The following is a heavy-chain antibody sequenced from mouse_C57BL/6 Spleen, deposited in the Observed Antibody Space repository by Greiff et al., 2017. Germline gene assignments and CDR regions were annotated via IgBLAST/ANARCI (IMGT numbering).Heavy chain of an antibody. CDR3: ARPSYSNYWYVDV. Sequence: EVQRVESGGGLVKPGGSLKLSCAASGFTFSDYGMHWVRQAPEKGLEWVAYISSGSSTIYYADTVKGRFTISRDNAKNTLFLHMTSLRSEDTAMYYCARPSYSNYWYVDVWGTGTTVTVSS. V-gene: IGHV5-17*01. D-gene: IGHD2-5*01. CDR1: GFTFSDYG. CDR2: ISSGSSTI. J-gene: IGHJ1*03.